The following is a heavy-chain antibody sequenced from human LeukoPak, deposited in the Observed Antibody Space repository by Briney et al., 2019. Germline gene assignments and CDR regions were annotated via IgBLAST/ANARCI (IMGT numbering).Heavy chain of an antibody. V-gene: IGHV4-59*01. J-gene: IGHJ6*02. D-gene: IGHD6-13*01. CDR2: IYYSGST. CDR1: GGSISSYY. Sequence: PSETLSLTCTVSGGSISSYYWSWIRQPPGKGLEWIGYIYYSGSTNYNPSLKSRVTISVDTSKNQFSLKLSSVTAADTAVYYCARSLAAADAYGMDVWGQGTTVTVSS. CDR3: ARSLAAADAYGMDV.